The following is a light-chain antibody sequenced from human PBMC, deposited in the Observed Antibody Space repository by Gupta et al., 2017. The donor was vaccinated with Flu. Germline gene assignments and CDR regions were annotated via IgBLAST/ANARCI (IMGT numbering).Light chain of an antibody. CDR2: SNN. J-gene: IGLJ3*02. Sequence: QPPSASGTPGQRVTIACSGSSSNTGSNTVNWYQQLPGTAPKLLIYSNNQRPSGVPDRFSGSKSGTSASLAISGLQSEDEADYYCAAGDDSLNGWVFGGGTKLTVL. V-gene: IGLV1-44*01. CDR3: AAGDDSLNGWV. CDR1: SSNTGSNT.